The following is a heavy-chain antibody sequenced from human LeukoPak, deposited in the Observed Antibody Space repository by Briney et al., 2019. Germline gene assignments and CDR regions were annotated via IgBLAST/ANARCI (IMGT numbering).Heavy chain of an antibody. CDR1: GFTFSTFA. Sequence: PGTSLRLSCEGSGFTFSTFAMHWVRQAPGKGLECVAVIWSDGTKRDYADSVKGRFTISRDNSKNTLYLQMNSLRGEATAVYFCARDFPDYDYYYFGMDVWGKGTTVTVSS. V-gene: IGHV3-33*01. CDR2: IWSDGTKR. J-gene: IGHJ6*04. D-gene: IGHD4-17*01. CDR3: ARDFPDYDYYYFGMDV.